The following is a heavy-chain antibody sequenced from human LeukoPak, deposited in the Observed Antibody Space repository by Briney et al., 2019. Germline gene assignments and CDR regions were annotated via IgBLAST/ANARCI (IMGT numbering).Heavy chain of an antibody. J-gene: IGHJ6*02. CDR3: ARVAARYVGMDV. CDR1: AGSINNYY. D-gene: IGHD6-6*01. V-gene: IGHV4-59*01. CDR2: IYYSGST. Sequence: SETLSLTCTVSAGSINNYYWSWIRQPPGKGLEWIGYIYYSGSTNYNPSLKSRVTISVDTSKKQVSLNLSSVTAADTAVYYCARVAARYVGMDVWGQGTTVTVSS.